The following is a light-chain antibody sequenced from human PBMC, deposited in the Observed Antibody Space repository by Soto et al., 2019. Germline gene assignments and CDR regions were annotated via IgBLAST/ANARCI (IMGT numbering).Light chain of an antibody. CDR1: SSDVGLYNY. Sequence: QSALTQPASVSGSPGQSITISCTGTSSDVGLYNYVSWYRHLPGKAPELIIYDVSNRPSGVSNRFSCSKSANTASLTISKIQAEDEAAYYCNSYTSSGTYVFGTGTKLTV. CDR3: NSYTSSGTYV. J-gene: IGLJ1*01. CDR2: DVS. V-gene: IGLV2-14*03.